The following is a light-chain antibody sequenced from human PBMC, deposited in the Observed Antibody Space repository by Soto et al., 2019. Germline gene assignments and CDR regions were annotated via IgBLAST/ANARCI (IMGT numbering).Light chain of an antibody. CDR1: SSDVGGYKY. CDR3: SSYAGSNNFV. V-gene: IGLV2-8*01. CDR2: EVS. Sequence: QAVLTQAPSAAGSPGQAVTISCTGTSSDVGGYKYVSWYQQHPGKAPKLMIYEVSKRPSGVPDRFSGSKSGNTASLTVSGLQAEDEADYYCSSYAGSNNFVFGTGTKVTVL. J-gene: IGLJ1*01.